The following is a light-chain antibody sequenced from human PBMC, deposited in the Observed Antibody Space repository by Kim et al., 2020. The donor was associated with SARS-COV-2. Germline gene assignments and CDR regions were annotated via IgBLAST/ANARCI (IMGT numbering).Light chain of an antibody. CDR1: SSDVGSYNL. Sequence: GQSITISCTGTSSDVGSYNLVSWYQQHPGKAPKVMIYEDNKRPSGVSNRFSGSKSGNTASLTFSGLQAEDEADYYCCSYAGSTTWVFGGGTQLTVL. J-gene: IGLJ3*02. V-gene: IGLV2-23*01. CDR2: EDN. CDR3: CSYAGSTTWV.